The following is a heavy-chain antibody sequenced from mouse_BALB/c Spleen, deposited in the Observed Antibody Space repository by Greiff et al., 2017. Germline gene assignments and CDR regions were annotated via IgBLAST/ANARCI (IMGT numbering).Heavy chain of an antibody. CDR3: TRGPFITTVVANYFDY. V-gene: IGHV5-6-4*01. Sequence: DVMLVESGGGLVKPGGSLKLSCAASGFTFSSYTMSWVRQTPEKRLEWVATISSGGSYTYYPDSVKGRFTISRDNAKNTLYLQMSSLKSEDTAMYYCTRGPFITTVVANYFDYWGQGTTLTVSS. CDR1: GFTFSSYT. D-gene: IGHD1-1*01. J-gene: IGHJ2*01. CDR2: ISSGGSYT.